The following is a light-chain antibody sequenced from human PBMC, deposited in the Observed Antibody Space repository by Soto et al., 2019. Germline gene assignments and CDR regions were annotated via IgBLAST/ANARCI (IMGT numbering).Light chain of an antibody. J-gene: IGKJ1*01. V-gene: IGKV3-11*01. Sequence: SGSLSQSIRSYLAWYQQKPGQAPRLLIYDASNRATGIPARFSGSGSGADFTLRISCVVPADLAVHYCQQPSSWSPGTLGQGTKVDI. CDR3: QQPSSWSPGT. CDR1: QSIRSY. CDR2: DAS.